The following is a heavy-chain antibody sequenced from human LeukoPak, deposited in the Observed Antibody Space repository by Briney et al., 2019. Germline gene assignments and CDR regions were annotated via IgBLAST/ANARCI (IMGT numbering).Heavy chain of an antibody. CDR3: AATYYYDSSDDY. V-gene: IGHV4-59*01. CDR2: IYYSGST. J-gene: IGHJ4*02. D-gene: IGHD3-22*01. CDR1: GGSISSYY. Sequence: ASGTLSLTCTVSGGSISSYYWSWIRQPPGKGLEWIGYIYYSGSTNYNPSLKSRVTISVDTSKNQFSLKLSSVTAADTAVYYCAATYYYDSSDDYWGQGTLVTVSS.